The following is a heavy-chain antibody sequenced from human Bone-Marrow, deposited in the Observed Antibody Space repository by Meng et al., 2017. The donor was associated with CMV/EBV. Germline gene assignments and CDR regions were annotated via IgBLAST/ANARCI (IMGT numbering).Heavy chain of an antibody. CDR2: ISYDGSNK. J-gene: IGHJ6*02. Sequence: GESLKISCAASGFTFSSYAMHWVRQAPGKGLEWVAVISYDGSNKYYADSVKGRFTISRDNSKNTLYLQMNSLRAEDTAVYYCARLKGDPDYYYYGMDVWGQRTTVTVSS. CDR1: GFTFSSYA. CDR3: ARLKGDPDYYYYGMDV. V-gene: IGHV3-30-3*01. D-gene: IGHD2-21*01.